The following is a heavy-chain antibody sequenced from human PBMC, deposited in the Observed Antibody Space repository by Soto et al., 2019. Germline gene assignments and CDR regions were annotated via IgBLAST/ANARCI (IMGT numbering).Heavy chain of an antibody. CDR3: ARDLGYCSAGSCYPEYFHH. V-gene: IGHV1-18*01. CDR1: GYTFNSYG. Sequence: QVQLVQSGAEVKNPGASMKVSCKASGYTFNSYGISWVRQAPGPGLEWMGWISVYNGDTNYAQKFRGRVTLTTDTSTSTAYMELRSLRSDDTAVYYCARDLGYCSAGSCYPEYFHHWGQVTLVTVSS. CDR2: ISVYNGDT. D-gene: IGHD2-15*01. J-gene: IGHJ1*01.